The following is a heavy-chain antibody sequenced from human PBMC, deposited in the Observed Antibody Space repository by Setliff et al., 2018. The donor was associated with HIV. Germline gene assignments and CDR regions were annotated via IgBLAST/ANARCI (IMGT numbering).Heavy chain of an antibody. J-gene: IGHJ5*02. CDR1: GGSISSGGYY. CDR2: MSYTGIN. Sequence: SETLSLTCTVSGGSISSGGYYWNWFRQSPGKGLEWIGYMSYTGINNYNPSLKSLVTISLDTSKNQFSLKLTSVTAADTAVYYCARAPYVSGSFGWFDPWGQGTLVTVSS. D-gene: IGHD3-10*01. V-gene: IGHV4-31*01. CDR3: ARAPYVSGSFGWFDP.